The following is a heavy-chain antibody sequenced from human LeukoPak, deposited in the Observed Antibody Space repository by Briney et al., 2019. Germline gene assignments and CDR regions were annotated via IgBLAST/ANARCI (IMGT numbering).Heavy chain of an antibody. CDR2: IYYTGST. J-gene: IGHJ4*02. V-gene: IGHV4-59*11. CDR3: ARDSQSGLRPYFDY. CDR1: GGSISGRY. Sequence: SETLSLTCTVSGGSISGRYWSWIRQPPGKGLEWIGYIYYTGSTNYNPSLRSRVTISLDTSKSQFSPKLSSLTAADTAVYYCARDSQSGLRPYFDYWGQGTLVTVSS. D-gene: IGHD5-12*01.